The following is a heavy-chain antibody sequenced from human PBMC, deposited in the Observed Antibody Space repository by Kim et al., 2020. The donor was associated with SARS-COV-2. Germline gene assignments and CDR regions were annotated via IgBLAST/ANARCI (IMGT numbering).Heavy chain of an antibody. V-gene: IGHV3-23*01. J-gene: IGHJ5*02. CDR1: GFTFSSYA. Sequence: GGSLRLSCAASGFTFSSYAMSWVRQAPGKGLEWVSAISGSGGSTYYADSVKGRFTISRDNSKNTLYLQMNSLRAEDTAVYYCANYRLRYGSGSYFSPPRAWGQGTLVTVSS. CDR3: ANYRLRYGSGSYFSPPRA. D-gene: IGHD3-10*01. CDR2: ISGSGGST.